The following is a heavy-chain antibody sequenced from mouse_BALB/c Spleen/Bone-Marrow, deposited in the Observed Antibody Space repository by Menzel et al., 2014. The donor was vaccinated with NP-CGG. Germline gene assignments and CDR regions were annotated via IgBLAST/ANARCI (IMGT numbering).Heavy chain of an antibody. J-gene: IGHJ4*01. CDR1: GYAFNNYL. V-gene: IGHV1-54*01. D-gene: IGHD4-1*01. Sequence: VQLVEFGAALVRPGTSVKVSCKASGYAFNNYLIEWVKQRPGQGLEWIGVINPGSGGTKYNEKFKGKATLTADKSSSTAYMQLSRLASDDSAVYFCARCLTGTSAMDYWGQGTSVTVSS. CDR3: ARCLTGTSAMDY. CDR2: INPGSGGT.